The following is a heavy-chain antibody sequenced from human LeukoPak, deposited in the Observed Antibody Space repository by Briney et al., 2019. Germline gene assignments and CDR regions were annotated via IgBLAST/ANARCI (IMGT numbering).Heavy chain of an antibody. D-gene: IGHD4-17*01. CDR1: GYTFTSYY. J-gene: IGHJ4*02. V-gene: IGHV1-46*01. CDR3: ARDREGTTVTHFDY. CDR2: INPSGGST. Sequence: ASVKVSCKASGYTFTSYYMLWVRQAPGQGLEWMGIINPSGGSTTYAPKFQGRVTMTRDTSTSTVYMELSSLRSEDTAVYYCARDREGTTVTHFDYWGQGTLVTVSS.